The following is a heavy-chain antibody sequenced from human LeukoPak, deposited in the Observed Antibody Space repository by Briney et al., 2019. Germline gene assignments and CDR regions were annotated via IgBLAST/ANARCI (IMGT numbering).Heavy chain of an antibody. CDR1: GFTFSSYW. CDR2: MKQDGSEK. Sequence: PGGSLRLSCAASGFTFSSYWMSWVRQAPGKGLEWVANMKQDGSEKYYVDSVKGRFTISRDNAKNSLYLQMNSLRAEDTAVYYCAREIGWTGPSTYFDYWGQGTLVTVSS. V-gene: IGHV3-7*01. CDR3: AREIGWTGPSTYFDY. J-gene: IGHJ4*02. D-gene: IGHD3/OR15-3a*01.